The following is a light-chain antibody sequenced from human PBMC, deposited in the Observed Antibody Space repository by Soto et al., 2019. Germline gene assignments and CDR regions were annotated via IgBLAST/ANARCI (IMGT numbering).Light chain of an antibody. V-gene: IGKV3-20*01. Sequence: EIVLTQSPGTLSLSPGERATLSCRASQSVRSSNFAWYQQKPGQAPRFLIYGASSRATGIPDRFSGSGSGTDFTLTISRLEPEGFAVYYCQQYGSSPLTFGGGTKVEIK. CDR1: QSVRSSN. CDR2: GAS. J-gene: IGKJ4*01. CDR3: QQYGSSPLT.